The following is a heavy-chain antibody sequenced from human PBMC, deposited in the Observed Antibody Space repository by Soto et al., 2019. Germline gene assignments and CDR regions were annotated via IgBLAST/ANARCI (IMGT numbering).Heavy chain of an antibody. Sequence: SGPTLVNPTQTLTLTCTFSGFSLSTNEVGVGWIRQPPGKALEWLALIYWNDDARYSPSLKNRLTITKDTSKNQVVLTMTNMDPVDTATYYCIHDGKLGYTGYDRFDYWGQGTLVTVSS. CDR2: IYWNDDA. D-gene: IGHD5-12*01. V-gene: IGHV2-5*01. CDR3: IHDGKLGYTGYDRFDY. CDR1: GFSLSTNEVG. J-gene: IGHJ4*02.